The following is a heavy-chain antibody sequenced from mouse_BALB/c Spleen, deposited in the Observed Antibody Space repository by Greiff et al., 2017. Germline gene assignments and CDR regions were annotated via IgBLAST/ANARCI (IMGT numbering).Heavy chain of an antibody. J-gene: IGHJ2*01. Sequence: EVLLVESGGDLVRPGGSLKLSCAASGFTFSGYGMSWVRQTPDKSLEWVATISSGGSYTYYPDSVKGRFTISRDNAKNTLYLQMSSLKSEDTAMYYCARERELDYFDYWGQGTTLTVSS. CDR1: GFTFSGYG. V-gene: IGHV5-6*01. CDR2: ISSGGSYT. CDR3: ARERELDYFDY. D-gene: IGHD4-1*01.